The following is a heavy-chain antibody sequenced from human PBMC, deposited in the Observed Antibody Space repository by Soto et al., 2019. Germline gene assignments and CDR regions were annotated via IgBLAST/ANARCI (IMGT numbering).Heavy chain of an antibody. V-gene: IGHV3-7*01. D-gene: IGHD1-1*01. CDR3: ARYGWNPQDAFDI. CDR1: GFTSSNYW. CDR2: IKPDGREQ. Sequence: GGSLRLSCAASGFTSSNYWLSWVRQAPGRGLEWLANIKPDGREQFHVDSVKGRFTISRDNAKNSLFLQMDSLRDEDTAMYSCARYGWNPQDAFDIWGQGTMVTVSS. J-gene: IGHJ3*02.